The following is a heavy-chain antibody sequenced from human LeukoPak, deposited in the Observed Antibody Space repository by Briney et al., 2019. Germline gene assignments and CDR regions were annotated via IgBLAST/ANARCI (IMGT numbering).Heavy chain of an antibody. J-gene: IGHJ5*01. CDR2: IKQDGSEK. V-gene: IGHV3-7*04. CDR3: ASDREYYYGSGSFDS. CDR1: GFTFSSYW. Sequence: GGSLRLSCAASGFTFSSYWMSCVRQAPGKGLEWVANIKQDGSEKYYVDSVKGRFTISRDNAKNSLYLQMNSLRAEDTAVYYCASDREYYYGSGSFDSWGQGTLVTVSS. D-gene: IGHD3-10*01.